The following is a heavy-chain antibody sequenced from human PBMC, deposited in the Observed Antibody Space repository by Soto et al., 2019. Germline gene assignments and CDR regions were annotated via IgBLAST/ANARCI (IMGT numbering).Heavy chain of an antibody. CDR2: ISSNGGST. J-gene: IGHJ5*02. V-gene: IGHV3-64D*08. CDR1: GFALSAYS. CDR3: VKVLSIAAAGFFP. Sequence: GGSLRLSCAASGFALSAYSMNWVRQAPGKGLEYVAAISSNGGSTYYADSVKGRFTISRDNSKNTLYLQMSSLRAEDTAVYYCVKVLSIAAAGFFPWGQGPLVTVSS. D-gene: IGHD6-13*01.